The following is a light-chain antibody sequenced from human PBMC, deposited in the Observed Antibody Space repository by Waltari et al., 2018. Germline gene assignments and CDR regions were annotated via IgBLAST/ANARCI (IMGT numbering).Light chain of an antibody. CDR2: GAS. CDR3: QHHFRLPAT. V-gene: IGKV3-20*01. CDR1: QSISRY. Sequence: IMFTPSPGTLSLSPGESATLSCRASQSISRYLAWYQQKPGQAPRLLIYGASTRATGSPDRFSGSGSGTDFSLTISGLEPEDSAVYYCQHHFRLPATFGQGTKVEIK. J-gene: IGKJ1*01.